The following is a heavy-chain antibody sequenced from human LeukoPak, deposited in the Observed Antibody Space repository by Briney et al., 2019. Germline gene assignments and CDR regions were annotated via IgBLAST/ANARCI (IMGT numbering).Heavy chain of an antibody. Sequence: GGSLRLSCAVSGFTIRSYAMNWGRQAPGKGVEGVSTISASTDSTYYTDSVKGGFTISRENVKNIVHMEMNSLRDEDRAVYYCAKGGAVPWTGLDYWGQGPLVTVSS. D-gene: IGHD6-19*01. CDR1: GFTIRSYA. CDR2: ISASTDST. V-gene: IGHV3-23*01. J-gene: IGHJ4*02. CDR3: AKGGAVPWTGLDY.